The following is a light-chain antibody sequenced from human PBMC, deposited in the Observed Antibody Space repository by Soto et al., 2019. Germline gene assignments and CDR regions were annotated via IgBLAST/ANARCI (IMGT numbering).Light chain of an antibody. V-gene: IGKV3-20*01. Sequence: EIVLTQSPGTLSLSPGERATLSCRASQSVSSSDLAWYQQKPGQAPMLLIYGASSRATGIPDRYSGSGSGTDFTLTNSRLEPEDFAVYYCQTYGSSLRTFVQGTKVEIK. CDR2: GAS. CDR1: QSVSSSD. J-gene: IGKJ1*01. CDR3: QTYGSSLRT.